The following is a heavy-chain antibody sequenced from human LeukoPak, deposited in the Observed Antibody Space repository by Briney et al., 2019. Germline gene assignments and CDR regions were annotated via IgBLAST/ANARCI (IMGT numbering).Heavy chain of an antibody. Sequence: SETLSLTCTVSGASISNYYWSWIRQPPGKGLEWIGYIYYSGSTNYNPSLKSRVTISVDTSKNQFSLKLSSVTAADTAVYYCARGPADQYYYYYGMDVWGQGTTVTVSS. CDR2: IYYSGST. D-gene: IGHD2-2*01. V-gene: IGHV4-59*08. CDR1: GASISNYY. J-gene: IGHJ6*02. CDR3: ARGPADQYYYYYGMDV.